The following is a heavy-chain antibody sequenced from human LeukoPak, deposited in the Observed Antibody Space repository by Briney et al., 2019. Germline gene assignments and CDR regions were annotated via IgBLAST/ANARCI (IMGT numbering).Heavy chain of an antibody. V-gene: IGHV1-24*01. D-gene: IGHD6-13*01. J-gene: IGHJ4*02. CDR3: ATDFGAAGTPYFDY. CDR2: FDPEDGET. CDR1: GYSLTELS. Sequence: ASVKISCKVSGYSLTELSMHWVRQAPGKGLDWMGGFDPEDGETIYAQKFQGRVTMTEDTSTDTAYMELSSLRSEDTAVYYCATDFGAAGTPYFDYWGQGSLVTVSS.